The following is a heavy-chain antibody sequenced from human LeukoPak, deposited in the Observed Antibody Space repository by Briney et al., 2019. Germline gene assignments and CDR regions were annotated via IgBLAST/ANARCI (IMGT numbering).Heavy chain of an antibody. D-gene: IGHD3-3*01. V-gene: IGHV1-18*01. J-gene: IGHJ5*02. CDR3: ARGSVRFLEWLPFDP. CDR2: ISAYNGNT. Sequence: ASVKVSCKASGYTFTSYGISWVRQAPGQGFEWVGWISAYNGNTNYAQKLQGRVTMTTDTSTSTAYMELRSLRSDDTAVYYCARGSVRFLEWLPFDPWGQGTLVTVSS. CDR1: GYTFTSYG.